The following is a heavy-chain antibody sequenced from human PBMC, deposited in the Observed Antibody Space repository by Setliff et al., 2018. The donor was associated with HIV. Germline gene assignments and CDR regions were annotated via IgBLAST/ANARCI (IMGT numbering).Heavy chain of an antibody. CDR3: ASDGGGSENDAFRV. CDR2: IHYSGST. CDR1: GGSISSGCYY. D-gene: IGHD2-15*01. Sequence: SETLSLTCTVSGGSISSGCYYWSWIRQHRGKGLEWIGYIHYSGSTYFNPTLKSRVTISLDTSKNQFSRKLSAVTAADTAVYYCASDGGGSENDAFRVWGQGTMVTVSS. J-gene: IGHJ3*01. V-gene: IGHV4-31*03.